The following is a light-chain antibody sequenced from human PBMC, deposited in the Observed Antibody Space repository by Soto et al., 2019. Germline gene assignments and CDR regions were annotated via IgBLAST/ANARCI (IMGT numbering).Light chain of an antibody. CDR2: AAS. Sequence: DIQMTQSPSSLSASVGDRVTITCRASQSISSYLNWYQQKPGKAPKLLIYAASSLQRVVPSKFSGSGSWTDFTLTISSLQPEDFATYDCQQSYSTRPSFGQGTKVEIK. CDR1: QSISSY. J-gene: IGKJ1*01. CDR3: QQSYSTRPS. V-gene: IGKV1-39*01.